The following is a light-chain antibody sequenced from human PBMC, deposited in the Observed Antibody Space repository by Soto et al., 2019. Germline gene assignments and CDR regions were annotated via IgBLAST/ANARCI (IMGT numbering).Light chain of an antibody. V-gene: IGKV3-20*01. Sequence: EIVLTQSAGTLSLSPGERATLSCRASQSVSSSSSAWYQQKPGQAPRLLIYGASSRATGIPDRFSGSGSGTDFTLTISRLEPEGFAVFYCQQYGSSPYTFGQGTKLEIK. J-gene: IGKJ2*01. CDR1: QSVSSSS. CDR2: GAS. CDR3: QQYGSSPYT.